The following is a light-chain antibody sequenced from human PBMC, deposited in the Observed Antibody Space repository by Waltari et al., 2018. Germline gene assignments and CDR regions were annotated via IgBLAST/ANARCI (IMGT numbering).Light chain of an antibody. V-gene: IGKV3D-15*01. CDR3: AQYDVWPLT. CDR2: GAS. CDR1: QSIGSA. Sequence: EIELTQSPATLSVSPGERATLSCRASQSIGSALAWYQQKPGQGPRLLCYGASTRATGSPARFSGSGSGTDVTLTISGLQSEAFADYYCAQYDVWPLTCGGGTKVHIK. J-gene: IGKJ4*01.